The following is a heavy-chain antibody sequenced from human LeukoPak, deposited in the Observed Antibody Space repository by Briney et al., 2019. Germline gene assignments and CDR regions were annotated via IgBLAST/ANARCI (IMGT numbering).Heavy chain of an antibody. CDR3: ASAGYDFWSGYFDY. CDR2: IYYSGST. Sequence: TSETLSLTCTVSGGSISSGGYYWSWIRQHPGKGLERIGYIYYSGSTYYNPSLKSRVTISVDTSKNQFSLKLSSVTAADTAVYYCASAGYDFWSGYFDYWGQGTLVTVSS. V-gene: IGHV4-31*03. CDR1: GGSISSGGYY. D-gene: IGHD3-3*01. J-gene: IGHJ4*02.